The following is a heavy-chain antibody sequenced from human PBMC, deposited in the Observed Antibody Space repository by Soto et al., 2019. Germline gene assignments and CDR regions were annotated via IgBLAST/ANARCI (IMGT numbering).Heavy chain of an antibody. J-gene: IGHJ4*02. CDR2: ISYDGNNK. Sequence: QVQLVESGGGVVQPGRSLRLSCAASGFTFSSYGMHWVRQAPGKGLEWVAVISYDGNNKYYADSVKGRFTISRDNFKNTLYLPMDSLRAEDTAMYYCAKDHLETTVTTPSYWGQGTLVTVSS. CDR3: AKDHLETTVTTPSY. V-gene: IGHV3-30*18. CDR1: GFTFSSYG. D-gene: IGHD4-17*01.